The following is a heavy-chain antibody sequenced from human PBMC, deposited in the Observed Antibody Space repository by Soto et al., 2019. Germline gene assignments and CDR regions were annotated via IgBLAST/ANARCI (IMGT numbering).Heavy chain of an antibody. J-gene: IGHJ4*02. CDR1: GGSISSYY. CDR3: ARGYDILTGPLDY. CDR2: IYYSGST. D-gene: IGHD3-9*01. Sequence: SETLSLTCTVSGGSISSYYWSWIRQPPGKGLEWIGYIYYSGSTIYNPSLESRVTISVDTSKNQFSLKLTSVTAADTAVYYCARGYDILTGPLDYWGPGTLVTVSS. V-gene: IGHV4-59*08.